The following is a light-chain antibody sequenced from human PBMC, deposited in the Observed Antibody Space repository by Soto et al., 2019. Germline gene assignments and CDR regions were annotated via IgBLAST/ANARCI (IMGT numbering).Light chain of an antibody. Sequence: EIVLTQSPATLSLSPVERATLSCRASQSVSSYLAWYQQKPGQAPRLLIYDASNRATGIPARFSGSGSGTDFTLTISSLEPEEFAVYYCQQRSNWPPFTFGPGTKVDIK. J-gene: IGKJ3*01. CDR3: QQRSNWPPFT. CDR2: DAS. CDR1: QSVSSY. V-gene: IGKV3-11*01.